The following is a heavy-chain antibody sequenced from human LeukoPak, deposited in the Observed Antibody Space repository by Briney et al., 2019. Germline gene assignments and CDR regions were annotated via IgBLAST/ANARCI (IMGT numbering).Heavy chain of an antibody. D-gene: IGHD3-16*02. Sequence: SETLSLTCTVSDGSISSSSYYLGWIRQPPGKGLEWIVSIYYSGSTYYNPSLKSRVTISVDTSKNQFSLKLSSVTAADTAVYYCARLVGGVGYSGYDWGRPLRLGELSLYPWGQGTLVTVSS. CDR2: IYYSGST. J-gene: IGHJ5*02. V-gene: IGHV4-39*01. CDR1: DGSISSSSYY. CDR3: ARLVGGVGYSGYDWGRPLRLGELSLYP.